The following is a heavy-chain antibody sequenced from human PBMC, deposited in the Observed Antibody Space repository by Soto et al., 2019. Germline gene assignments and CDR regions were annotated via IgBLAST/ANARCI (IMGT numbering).Heavy chain of an antibody. V-gene: IGHV3-23*01. CDR1: GFTFSSYA. Sequence: GGSLRLSCAASGFTFSSYAMSWVRQAPGKGLEWVSAISGSGGSTYYADSVKGRFTISRDNSKNTLYLQMNSLRAEDTAVYYWANFMNGRPSYVMAFGAQGTTVTVSS. J-gene: IGHJ6*02. D-gene: IGHD3-16*01. CDR3: ANFMNGRPSYVMAF. CDR2: ISGSGGST.